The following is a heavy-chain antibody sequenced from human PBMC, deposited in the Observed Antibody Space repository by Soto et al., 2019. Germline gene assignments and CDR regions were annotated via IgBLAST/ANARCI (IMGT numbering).Heavy chain of an antibody. J-gene: IGHJ4*02. CDR3: ARAKGSSFFDY. D-gene: IGHD1-26*01. CDR2: IYNSGST. Sequence: QVQLQESGPGLVKPSQTLSLICTVSGGSISSGGYYWSWIRQRPGKGLEWIGYIYNSGSTYYSSSLKSRPNISGDTSKNQFSLKLSSVTAADSAVYYCARAKGSSFFDYWGQGTLVTVSS. V-gene: IGHV4-31*03. CDR1: GGSISSGGYY.